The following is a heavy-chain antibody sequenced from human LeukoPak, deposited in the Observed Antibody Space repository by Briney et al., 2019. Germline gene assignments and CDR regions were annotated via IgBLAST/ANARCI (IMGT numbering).Heavy chain of an antibody. J-gene: IGHJ4*02. CDR2: FRSKANSYAT. Sequence: GGPLRLSCEASGFTFRGSALHWFGKASGKGLEGVGGFRSKANSYATAYAASVKGRFTISRDDSKNTAYLQMNSLKTEDTAVYYCTRGPDYYDSSGLDYWGQGTLVTVSS. CDR1: GFTFRGSA. D-gene: IGHD3-22*01. CDR3: TRGPDYYDSSGLDY. V-gene: IGHV3-73*01.